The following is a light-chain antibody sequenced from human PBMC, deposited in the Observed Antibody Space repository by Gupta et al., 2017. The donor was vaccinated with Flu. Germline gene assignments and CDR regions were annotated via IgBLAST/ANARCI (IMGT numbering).Light chain of an antibody. CDR2: GVT. Sequence: SITISCTGTSSDIGSYNYVSWYQQHPGQAPKLLIYGVTNRPSGVSNRFSASKYGDTASLTNSGLQTEDEADYYCSSFISSGTLVFGGGTKLTVL. CDR1: SSDIGSYNY. CDR3: SSFISSGTLV. J-gene: IGLJ2*01. V-gene: IGLV2-14*01.